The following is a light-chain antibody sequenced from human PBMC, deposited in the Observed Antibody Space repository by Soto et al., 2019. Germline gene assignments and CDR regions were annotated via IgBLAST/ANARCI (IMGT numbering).Light chain of an antibody. CDR1: QSVSSSY. V-gene: IGKV3-20*01. CDR3: QQYGNSPLYT. CDR2: SAS. J-gene: IGKJ2*01. Sequence: EIVLTQSPGTLSLSPGERATLSCRASQSVSSSYLAWYQQKPGQAPRLLIYSASSSATGIPDRLSGSGSGRDFTLTISRLQPEDCAVYYCQQYGNSPLYTFGQGTKLEIK.